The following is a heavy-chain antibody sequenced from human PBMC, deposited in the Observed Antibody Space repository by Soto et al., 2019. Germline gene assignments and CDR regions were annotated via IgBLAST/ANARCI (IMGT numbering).Heavy chain of an antibody. Sequence: GGSLRLSCAASGFTFSSYGMHWVRQAPGKGLKWVAVISYDGSNKYYADSVKGRFTISRDNSKNTLYLQMNSLGAEDTAVYYCAKDQGICSGGSCYSPDDYYYGMDVWGQGTTVTVSS. CDR3: AKDQGICSGGSCYSPDDYYYGMDV. V-gene: IGHV3-30*18. J-gene: IGHJ6*02. D-gene: IGHD2-15*01. CDR1: GFTFSSYG. CDR2: ISYDGSNK.